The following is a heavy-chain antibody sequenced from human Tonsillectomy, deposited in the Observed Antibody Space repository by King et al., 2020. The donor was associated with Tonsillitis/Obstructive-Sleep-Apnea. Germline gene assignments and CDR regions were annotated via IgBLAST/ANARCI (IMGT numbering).Heavy chain of an antibody. CDR2: IYSGGNT. Sequence: LVESGGGLIQPGGSLRLSCAASGFTVSSNYMSWVRQASGKGLEWVSVIYSGGNTYYPASVKDRFTISRDNSKNTVYLQINSLRADDTAVYYCAGAPYGDYVWTTWGQGTLVTVSS. J-gene: IGHJ4*02. V-gene: IGHV3-53*01. CDR3: AGAPYGDYVWTT. CDR1: GFTVSSNY. D-gene: IGHD4-17*01.